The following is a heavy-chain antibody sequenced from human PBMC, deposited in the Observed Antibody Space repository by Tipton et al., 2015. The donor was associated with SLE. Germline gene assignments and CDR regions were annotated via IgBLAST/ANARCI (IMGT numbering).Heavy chain of an antibody. CDR2: MYYSGST. Sequence: GLVKPSETLSLICTVSGASISRSGYHWGWVRQPPGKGLEWIGMMYYSGSTYYNPSLKSRLTISADMSRNQFSLKLNSVTAADTAVYYCARHLCGKSAHWGQGTLVTVSS. CDR1: GASISRSGYH. CDR3: ARHLCGKSAH. J-gene: IGHJ4*02. D-gene: IGHD3-16*01. V-gene: IGHV4-39*01.